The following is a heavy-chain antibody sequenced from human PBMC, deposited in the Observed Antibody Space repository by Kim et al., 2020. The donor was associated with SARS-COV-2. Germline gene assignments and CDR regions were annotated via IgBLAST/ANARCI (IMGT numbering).Heavy chain of an antibody. Sequence: SETLSLNCAVYGGSFSGPYWSWIRQPPGKGLEWIGEINHSGSTNFNPSLKSRVTISVDTSKNQISLKRNSVTAADTAVYFCARCHSSNFAMDVWGQGTT. V-gene: IGHV4-34*01. CDR2: INHSGST. CDR3: ARCHSSNFAMDV. J-gene: IGHJ6*02. CDR1: GGSFSGPY. D-gene: IGHD3-22*01.